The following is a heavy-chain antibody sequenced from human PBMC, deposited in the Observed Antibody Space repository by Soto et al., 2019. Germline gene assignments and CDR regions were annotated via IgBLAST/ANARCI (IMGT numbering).Heavy chain of an antibody. Sequence: ASETLSLTCAVYGGSFSGYYWSWIRQPPGKGLEWIGEINHSGSTNYNPSLKSRVTISVDTSKNQFSLKLSSVTAADTAVYYCARGHYGGNYGDWGQGSLVTVSS. CDR3: ARGHYGGNYGD. CDR2: INHSGST. V-gene: IGHV4-34*01. D-gene: IGHD4-17*01. CDR1: GGSFSGYY. J-gene: IGHJ4*02.